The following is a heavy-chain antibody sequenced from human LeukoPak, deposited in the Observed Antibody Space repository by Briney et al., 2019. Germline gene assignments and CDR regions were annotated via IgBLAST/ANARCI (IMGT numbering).Heavy chain of an antibody. CDR1: GFIFSRHA. J-gene: IGHJ4*02. V-gene: IGHV3-23*01. CDR2: TGLESVHT. CDR3: AKGDDIGKHPTRAYYFDI. D-gene: IGHD5-24*01. Sequence: PGGSQRLSCAASGFIFSRHAMSWVRQAPGKGLEWVSTTGLESVHTLCADSVQGRFTVSRDNSRNTLDLQMDNLRVDDTAVYYCAKGDDIGKHPTRAYYFDIWGQGSLVTVSS.